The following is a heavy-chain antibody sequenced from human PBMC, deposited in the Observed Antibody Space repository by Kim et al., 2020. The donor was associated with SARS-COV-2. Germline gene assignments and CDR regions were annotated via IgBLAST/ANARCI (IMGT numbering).Heavy chain of an antibody. CDR2: IIPIFGTA. Sequence: SVKVSCKASGGTFSSYAISWVRQAPGQGLEWMGGIIPIFGTANYAQKFQGRVTITADESTSTAYMELSSLRSEDTAVYYCARGHSSGWSRPYYYYGMDVWGQGTTVTVSS. J-gene: IGHJ6*02. V-gene: IGHV1-69*13. D-gene: IGHD6-19*01. CDR3: ARGHSSGWSRPYYYYGMDV. CDR1: GGTFSSYA.